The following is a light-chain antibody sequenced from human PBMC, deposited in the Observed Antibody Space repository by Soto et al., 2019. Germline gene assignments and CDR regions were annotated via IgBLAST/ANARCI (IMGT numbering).Light chain of an antibody. V-gene: IGLV2-14*01. J-gene: IGLJ1*01. Sequence: QSALTQPASVSGSPGQSITISCTGTSSDVGGYNYVSWYQQYPGKAPKLMIYEVSNRPSGVSIRFSGSKSGNTASLTISGLQAEDEADYYCTSFTRSNTDVFGTGTKLTVL. CDR1: SSDVGGYNY. CDR2: EVS. CDR3: TSFTRSNTDV.